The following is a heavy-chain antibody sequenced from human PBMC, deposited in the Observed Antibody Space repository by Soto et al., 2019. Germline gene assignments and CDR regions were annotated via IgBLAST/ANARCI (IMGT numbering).Heavy chain of an antibody. CDR1: GVTFCRYC. D-gene: IGHD1-26*01. J-gene: IGHJ4*02. V-gene: IGHV3-53*01. CDR3: ARAYSGNHFDY. Sequence: HPGGCMKLSFATSGVTFCRYCMHWVRQAPGKGLEWASIISPDGTSRDADSVKGRFATPRDTSNDTLFLQMSSLRVDDTAVYYCARAYSGNHFDYWGQGILVTVSS. CDR2: ISPDGTS.